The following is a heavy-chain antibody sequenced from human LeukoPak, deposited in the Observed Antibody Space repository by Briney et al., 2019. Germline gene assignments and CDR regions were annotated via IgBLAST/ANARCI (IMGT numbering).Heavy chain of an antibody. CDR3: AKDGDFWSGYPGTDYYTDV. J-gene: IGHJ6*03. D-gene: IGHD3-3*01. Sequence: PGGSLRLSCAASGFTFSSYAMSWVRQAPGKGLEWVSTISGSGGSTYYADSVKGRFTISRDNSKNTLYLQMNSLRVEDTAVYYCAKDGDFWSGYPGTDYYTDVWGKGTTVTVSS. CDR2: ISGSGGST. V-gene: IGHV3-23*01. CDR1: GFTFSSYA.